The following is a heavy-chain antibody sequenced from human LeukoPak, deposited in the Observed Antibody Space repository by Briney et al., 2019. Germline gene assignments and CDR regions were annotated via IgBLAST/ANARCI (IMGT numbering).Heavy chain of an antibody. CDR1: GFTFSSYA. D-gene: IGHD4-23*01. Sequence: GGSLRLSCAASGFTFSSYAMHRVRQAPGKGLEWGAVISYDGSNKYYADSVKGRFTISRDNSKNTLYLQMNSLRAEDTAVYYCARDPDRVSRTVGPFDYWGQGTLVTVSS. J-gene: IGHJ4*02. CDR2: ISYDGSNK. V-gene: IGHV3-30*01. CDR3: ARDPDRVSRTVGPFDY.